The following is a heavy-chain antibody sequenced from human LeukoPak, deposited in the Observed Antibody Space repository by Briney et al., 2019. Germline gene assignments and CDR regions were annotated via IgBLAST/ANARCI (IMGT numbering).Heavy chain of an antibody. CDR3: ARGDPFRAGWFDP. D-gene: IGHD6-13*01. CDR1: GGSFSTYY. CDR2: IYTSGST. J-gene: IGHJ5*02. Sequence: SETLSLTCTVSGGSFSTYYRSWIRQPAGKGLEWIGRIYTSGSTNYNPSLKSRLTMSVDTSKNHFSLKLSSVTAADTAVYYCARGDPFRAGWFDPWGQGTLVTVSS. V-gene: IGHV4-4*07.